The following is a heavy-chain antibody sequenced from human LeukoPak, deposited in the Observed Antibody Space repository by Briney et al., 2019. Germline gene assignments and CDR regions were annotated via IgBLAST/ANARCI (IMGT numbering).Heavy chain of an antibody. CDR1: GFTFSSYS. Sequence: GGSLRLSCAASGFTFSSYSMNWVRQAPGKGLEWVSYISSSSSTIYYADSVKGRFTISRDNSKNTVYLEMNSLRAEDTAVYYCARDGENHYYDYWGQGTLVTVST. V-gene: IGHV3-48*01. CDR2: ISSSSSTI. CDR3: ARDGENHYYDY. D-gene: IGHD7-27*01. J-gene: IGHJ4*02.